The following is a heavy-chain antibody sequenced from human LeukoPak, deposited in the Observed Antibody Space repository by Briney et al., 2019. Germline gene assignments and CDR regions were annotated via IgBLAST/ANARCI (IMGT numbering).Heavy chain of an antibody. D-gene: IGHD2/OR15-2a*01. Sequence: PGGSLRLSCAASRFIFTNYWIHWVRQAPGKGLVWVSHVNNDGSATSYADSVKGRLTISRDSAKNTVYLHMNSLRVEDTAVYYCTSFFETNWGQGTLVTVSS. CDR1: RFIFTNYW. J-gene: IGHJ4*02. V-gene: IGHV3-74*01. CDR3: TSFFETN. CDR2: VNNDGSAT.